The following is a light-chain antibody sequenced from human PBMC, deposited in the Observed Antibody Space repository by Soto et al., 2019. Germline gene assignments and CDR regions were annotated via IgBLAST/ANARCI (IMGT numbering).Light chain of an antibody. CDR3: QQYGSSFRT. V-gene: IGKV3-20*01. J-gene: IGKJ1*01. CDR2: GAS. Sequence: EIVLTQSPGTLSLSPGERATLSCRASQSVSSSYLAWYQQKPGQAPRLLIYGASSRATGIPDRLSGSGSGTDFTLTISRLEPEDFAVYYCQQYGSSFRTFGQGTKVEIK. CDR1: QSVSSSY.